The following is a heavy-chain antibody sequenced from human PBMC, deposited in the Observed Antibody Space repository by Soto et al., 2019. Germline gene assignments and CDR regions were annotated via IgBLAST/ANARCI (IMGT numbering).Heavy chain of an antibody. J-gene: IGHJ4*02. Sequence: GESLKISCKGSEYSFASYWIAWVRQRPGKGLEWMGRIFPSDSDTRYSPSFEGQVTISADKSTSTAFLQWSSLKASDTAKYYCARLKEYSSGDYYFDYWGQGTLVTVSS. CDR1: EYSFASYW. V-gene: IGHV5-51*01. CDR2: IFPSDSDT. D-gene: IGHD6-19*01. CDR3: ARLKEYSSGDYYFDY.